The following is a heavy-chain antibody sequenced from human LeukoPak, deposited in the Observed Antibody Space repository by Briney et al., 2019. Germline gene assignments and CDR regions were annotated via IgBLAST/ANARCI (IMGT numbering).Heavy chain of an antibody. V-gene: IGHV1-2*02. J-gene: IGHJ4*02. D-gene: IGHD1-26*01. CDR2: INPNSGGT. CDR1: GYTFTGYY. Sequence: GASVKVSCKASGYTFTGYYMHWVRQAPGQGLEWMGWINPNSGGTNYAQKFQGRVTMTRDTSIRTAYMEMSRLRSDDTAIYYCVRGRVGDKDYFDYWGQGTLVTVSS. CDR3: VRGRVGDKDYFDY.